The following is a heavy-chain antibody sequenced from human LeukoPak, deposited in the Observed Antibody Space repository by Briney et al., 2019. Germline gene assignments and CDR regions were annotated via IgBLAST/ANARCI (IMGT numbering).Heavy chain of an antibody. J-gene: IGHJ3*02. CDR3: AGGGLELEDASDAFDI. CDR1: GYSNSSGYY. D-gene: IGHD1-1*01. V-gene: IGHV4-38-2*02. CDR2: IYHSGST. Sequence: SETLSFTCTGSGYSNSSGYYWGWVRQPPGKGLEWIGTIYHSGSTYYNPSLKSRVTISVDTSKNQFSLKLSSVPAADTAVYYCAGGGLELEDASDAFDIWGQGTMVTVSS.